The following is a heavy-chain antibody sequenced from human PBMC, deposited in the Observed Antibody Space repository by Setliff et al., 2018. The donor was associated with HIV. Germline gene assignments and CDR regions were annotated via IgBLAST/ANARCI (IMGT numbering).Heavy chain of an antibody. CDR2: ITPYNGNT. D-gene: IGHD3-10*01. V-gene: IGHV1-45*02. CDR1: GYIFTYRY. Sequence: SVKVSCKASGYIFTYRYLHWVRQAPGQALEWMGWITPYNGNTNYAQKFQERVTITRDTSLNPVYMELRSLRSEDTAVYYCARDVFAYYYGSGSYIDYWGQGTLVTVS. CDR3: ARDVFAYYYGSGSYIDY. J-gene: IGHJ4*02.